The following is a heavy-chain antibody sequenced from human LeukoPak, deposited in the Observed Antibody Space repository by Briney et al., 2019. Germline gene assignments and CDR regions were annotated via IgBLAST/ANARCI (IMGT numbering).Heavy chain of an antibody. CDR2: IYTSGST. Sequence: NPSETLSLTCTVSGGSISSGSYYWSWIRQPAGKGLEWIGRIYTSGSTNYNPSLKSRVTISVDTSKNQFSLKLSSVTAADTAVYYCAKKHGSGSHDFDFWGQGTLVTVSS. CDR3: AKKHGSGSHDFDF. D-gene: IGHD3-10*01. CDR1: GGSISSGSYY. V-gene: IGHV4-61*02. J-gene: IGHJ4*02.